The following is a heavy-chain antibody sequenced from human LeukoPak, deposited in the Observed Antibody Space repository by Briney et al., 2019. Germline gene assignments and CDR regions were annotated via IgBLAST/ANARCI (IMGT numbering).Heavy chain of an antibody. CDR1: GFAFSGFG. V-gene: IGHV3-23*01. D-gene: IGHD5-24*01. J-gene: IGHJ4*02. CDR3: ARRYMATSAEDFDY. CDR2: ISHDSIGT. Sequence: GGSLRLSCAASGFAFSGFGMSWVRQAPGKGLEWVATISHDSIGTHYIDSVKGRFRISRDNNEGTLDLQMNSLRAEDAAVYYCARRYMATSAEDFDYWGQGTLVTVSS.